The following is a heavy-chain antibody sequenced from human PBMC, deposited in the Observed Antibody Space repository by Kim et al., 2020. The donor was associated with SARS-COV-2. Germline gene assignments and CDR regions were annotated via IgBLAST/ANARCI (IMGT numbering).Heavy chain of an antibody. D-gene: IGHD6-6*01. CDR2: ISYDGSNK. CDR3: AREGGYSSSFY. Sequence: GGSLRLSCAASGFTFSSYAMHWVRQAPGKGLEWVAVISYDGSNKYYADSVKGRFTISRDNSKNTLYLQMNSLRAEDTAVYYCAREGGYSSSFYWGQGTLV. J-gene: IGHJ4*02. V-gene: IGHV3-30*04. CDR1: GFTFSSYA.